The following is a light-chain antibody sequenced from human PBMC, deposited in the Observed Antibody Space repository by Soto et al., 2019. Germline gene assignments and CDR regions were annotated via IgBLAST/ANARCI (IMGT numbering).Light chain of an antibody. CDR2: EVS. Sequence: SALTQPASVSGSRGQSIAISCTGTSGDVGAYDYVSWYQHHPDKAPKLMIYEVSNRPSGVSDRFSGSKSVYTATLTISGLQAEDEADYYCASHTTTDTRVFGTGTKVTVL. CDR1: SGDVGAYDY. V-gene: IGLV2-14*01. J-gene: IGLJ1*01. CDR3: ASHTTTDTRV.